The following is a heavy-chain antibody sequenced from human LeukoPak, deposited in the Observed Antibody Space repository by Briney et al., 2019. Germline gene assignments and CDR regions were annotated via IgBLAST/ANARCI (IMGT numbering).Heavy chain of an antibody. V-gene: IGHV4-59*01. Sequence: ASETLSLTCTVSGGSISSYYWSWIRQPPGKGLEWIGYIYYSGSTNYNPSLKSRVTISVDTSKNQFSLKLSPVTAADTAVYYCAGGGDYSGGSCPHDYWGQGTLVTVSS. CDR1: GGSISSYY. D-gene: IGHD2-15*01. CDR3: AGGGDYSGGSCPHDY. CDR2: IYYSGST. J-gene: IGHJ4*02.